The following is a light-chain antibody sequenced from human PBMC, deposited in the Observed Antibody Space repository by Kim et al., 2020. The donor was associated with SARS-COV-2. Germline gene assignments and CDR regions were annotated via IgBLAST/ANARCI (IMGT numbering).Light chain of an antibody. V-gene: IGLV3-1*01. CDR1: RVGNKY. CDR2: KDS. CDR3: QAWDSSTAV. J-gene: IGLJ2*01. Sequence: SVSPGQTYRITCSGDRVGNKYACCYRQKPGQPPVLVIYKDSKRPSGIPERFSGSNSGNTATLTIRGTQAMDEADYYCQAWDSSTAVFGGGTQLTVL.